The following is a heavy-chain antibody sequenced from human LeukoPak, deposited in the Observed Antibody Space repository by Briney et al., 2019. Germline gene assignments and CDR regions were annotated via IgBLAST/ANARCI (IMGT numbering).Heavy chain of an antibody. Sequence: KASETLSLTCTVSGGSVSSGSYYWTWIRQPPGKGLEWIGYIYYSGSTNYNPSLKSRVTISVDTSKNQFSLKLSSVTAADTAVYYCARGRIHAFDIWGQGTMVTVSS. D-gene: IGHD5-18*01. V-gene: IGHV4-61*01. CDR3: ARGRIHAFDI. CDR1: GGSVSSGSYY. J-gene: IGHJ3*02. CDR2: IYYSGST.